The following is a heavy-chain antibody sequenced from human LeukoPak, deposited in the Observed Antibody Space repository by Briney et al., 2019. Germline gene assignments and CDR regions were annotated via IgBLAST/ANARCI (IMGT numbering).Heavy chain of an antibody. Sequence: GASVKVSCKASGYTFTNYGISWVRQAPGQGLEWMGWISTHNGNTKYAQKLQGRVTMTTETSTNTAYMELKSLRSDDTAVYYCARRVAWWDSWGQGTLVTVSS. J-gene: IGHJ4*02. V-gene: IGHV1-18*01. CDR3: ARRVAWWDS. D-gene: IGHD2-15*01. CDR1: GYTFTNYG. CDR2: ISTHNGNT.